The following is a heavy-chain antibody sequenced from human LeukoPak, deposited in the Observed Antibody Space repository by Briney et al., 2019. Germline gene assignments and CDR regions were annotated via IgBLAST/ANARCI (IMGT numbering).Heavy chain of an antibody. D-gene: IGHD7-27*01. J-gene: IGHJ3*02. V-gene: IGHV3-23*01. CDR1: GFTFNNYA. Sequence: GGSLRLSCAGSGFTFNNYAMSWVRRAPGKGLEWVSTISGSGGSTYYADSVKGRFTISRDNSKNTLYLQMNSLRAEDTAVYYCALGDAFDIWGQGTMVTVSS. CDR3: ALGDAFDI. CDR2: ISGSGGST.